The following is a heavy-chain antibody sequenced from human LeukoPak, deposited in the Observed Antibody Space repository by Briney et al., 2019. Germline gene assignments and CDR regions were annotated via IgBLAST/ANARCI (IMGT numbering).Heavy chain of an antibody. J-gene: IGHJ4*02. V-gene: IGHV4-61*02. CDR3: ASDGYNFFDY. CDR2: IYTSGST. Sequence: SQTLSLTRTVSGGSISSGSYYWSWIRQPAGKGLEWIGRIYTSGSTNYNPSLKSRVTISVDTSKNQFSLKLSSMTAADTAVYYCASDGYNFFDYWGQGTLVTVSS. D-gene: IGHD5-24*01. CDR1: GGSISSGSYY.